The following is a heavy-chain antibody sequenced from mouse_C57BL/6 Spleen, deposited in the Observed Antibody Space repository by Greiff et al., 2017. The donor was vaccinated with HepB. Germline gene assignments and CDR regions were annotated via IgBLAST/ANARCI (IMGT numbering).Heavy chain of an antibody. CDR3: ARGEIYYDYDGGFAY. J-gene: IGHJ3*01. V-gene: IGHV3-6*01. CDR1: GYSITSGYY. D-gene: IGHD2-4*01. Sequence: VQLKQSGPGLVKPSQSLSLTCSVTGYSITSGYYWNWIRQFPGNKLEWMGYISYDGSNNYNPSLKNRISITRDTSKNQFFLKLNSVTTEDTATYYCARGEIYYDYDGGFAYWGQGTLVTVSA. CDR2: ISYDGSN.